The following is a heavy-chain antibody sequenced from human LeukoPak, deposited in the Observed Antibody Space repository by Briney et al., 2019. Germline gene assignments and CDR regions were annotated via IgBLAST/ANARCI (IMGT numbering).Heavy chain of an antibody. CDR2: IMQDGSEK. Sequence: GSLRLSCIASGFTFSSHWMNWVRQAPGKGLEWVANIMQDGSEKSYVDSVKGQFFISRDNAKNSLYLQMNSLRAEDTAVYYCARESTKYGAYVSGFDFWGQGTMVTVSS. CDR3: ARESTKYGAYVSGFDF. V-gene: IGHV3-7*01. J-gene: IGHJ3*01. D-gene: IGHD4-17*01. CDR1: GFTFSSHW.